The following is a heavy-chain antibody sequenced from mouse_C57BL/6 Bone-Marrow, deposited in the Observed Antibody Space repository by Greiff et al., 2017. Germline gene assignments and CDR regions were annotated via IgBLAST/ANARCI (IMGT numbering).Heavy chain of an antibody. D-gene: IGHD1-1*01. CDR1: GYTFPSYW. V-gene: IGHV1-64*01. Sequence: QVQLQQPGAELVKPGASVKLSCKASGYTFPSYWMHWVKQRPGQGLEWIGMIHPNSGSTNYNEKFKSKATLTVDKSSSTAYMQPSSLTSEDSAVYYCASPLDYYGSSPLAYWGQGTLVTVSA. J-gene: IGHJ3*01. CDR2: IHPNSGST. CDR3: ASPLDYYGSSPLAY.